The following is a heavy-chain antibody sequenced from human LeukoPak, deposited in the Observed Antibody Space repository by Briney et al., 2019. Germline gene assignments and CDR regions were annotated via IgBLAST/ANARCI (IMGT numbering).Heavy chain of an antibody. Sequence: GGSLRLSCAASGFTFRSYGMHWVRQAPGKGREWVAVISYDGSNKYYADSVKGRFTISRDNSKNTLYLQMNSLRAEDTAVYYCAKDQDYYGSGSLDHWGQGTLVTVSS. V-gene: IGHV3-30*18. D-gene: IGHD3-10*01. CDR2: ISYDGSNK. CDR1: GFTFRSYG. J-gene: IGHJ4*02. CDR3: AKDQDYYGSGSLDH.